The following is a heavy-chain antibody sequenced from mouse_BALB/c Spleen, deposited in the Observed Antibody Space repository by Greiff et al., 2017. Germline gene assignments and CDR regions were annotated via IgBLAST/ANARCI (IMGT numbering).Heavy chain of an antibody. J-gene: IGHJ2*01. CDR3: ARVGLLRLPLDY. D-gene: IGHD1-2*01. CDR2: INSNGGST. CDR1: GFTFSSYG. V-gene: IGHV5-6-3*01. Sequence: EVKLVESGGGLVQPGGSLKLSCAASGFTFSSYGMSWVRQTPDKRLELVATINSNGGSTYYPDSVKGRFTISRDNAKNTLYLQMSSLKSEDTAMYYCARVGLLRLPLDYWGQGTTLTVSS.